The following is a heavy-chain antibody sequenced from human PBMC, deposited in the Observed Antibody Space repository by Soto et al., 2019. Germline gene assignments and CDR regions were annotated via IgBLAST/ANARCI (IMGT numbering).Heavy chain of an antibody. CDR3: ASGFIGYCSSTSCSTVGYYYYGMDV. D-gene: IGHD2-2*03. V-gene: IGHV1-69*02. CDR1: GGTFSSYT. CDR2: IIPILGIA. Sequence: SVKVSCKASGGTFSSYTISWVRQAPGQGLEWMGRIIPILGIANYAQKFQGRVTITADKSTSTAYMELSSLRSEDTAVYYCASGFIGYCSSTSCSTVGYYYYGMDVWG. J-gene: IGHJ6*02.